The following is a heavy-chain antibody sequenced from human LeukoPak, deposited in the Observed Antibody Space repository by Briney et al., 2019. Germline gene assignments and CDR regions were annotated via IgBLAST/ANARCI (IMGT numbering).Heavy chain of an antibody. CDR3: TTGQNYYDSSGYYKPKDTFDY. D-gene: IGHD3-22*01. Sequence: GGSLRLSCAAPGFTFSNAWMSWVRQAPGKGMEWVGRIKSKTDGGTTDYAAPVKGRFTISRDDSKNTLYLQMNSLKTEDTAVYYCTTGQNYYDSSGYYKPKDTFDYWGQGTLVTVSS. CDR1: GFTFSNAW. CDR2: IKSKTDGGTT. J-gene: IGHJ4*02. V-gene: IGHV3-15*01.